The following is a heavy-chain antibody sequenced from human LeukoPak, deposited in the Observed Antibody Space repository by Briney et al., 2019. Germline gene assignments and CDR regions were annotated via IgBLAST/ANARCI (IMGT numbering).Heavy chain of an antibody. D-gene: IGHD3-22*01. Sequence: GGSLRLSCAASGFTFSTYSMIWVRQAPGKGLEWVSSISSSSSYIYYADSVKGRFTISRDNAKNSLYLQMNSLSAEDTAVYYCARGPLWGYYDSSGYYLDYWGQGTLVTVSS. CDR2: ISSSSSYI. CDR3: ARGPLWGYYDSSGYYLDY. J-gene: IGHJ4*02. V-gene: IGHV3-21*01. CDR1: GFTFSTYS.